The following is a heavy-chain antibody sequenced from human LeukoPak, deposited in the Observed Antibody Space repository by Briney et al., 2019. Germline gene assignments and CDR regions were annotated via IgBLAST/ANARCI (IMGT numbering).Heavy chain of an antibody. V-gene: IGHV3-74*01. Sequence: GGSLRLSCAASGFTFSSYWMHWVRQAPGKGLVWVSRINTDGSSTSYADSVKGRFTISRDNAKNTLYLQMNSLRAEDTAVYYCARSLKVGATRSDAFDIWGQGTMVTVSS. J-gene: IGHJ3*02. D-gene: IGHD1-26*01. CDR2: INTDGSST. CDR1: GFTFSSYW. CDR3: ARSLKVGATRSDAFDI.